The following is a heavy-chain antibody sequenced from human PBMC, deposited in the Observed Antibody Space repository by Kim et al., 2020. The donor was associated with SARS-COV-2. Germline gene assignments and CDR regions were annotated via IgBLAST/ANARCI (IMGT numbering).Heavy chain of an antibody. CDR1: GFTFSSYA. Sequence: GGSLRLSCAASGFTFSSYAMSWVRQAPGKGLEWVSAISGSGGSTYYADSVKGRFTISRDNSKNTLYLQMNSLRAEDTAVYYCAKDRYQLLGPYYYYMDVWGKGTTVTVSS. CDR2: ISGSGGST. D-gene: IGHD2-2*01. J-gene: IGHJ6*03. V-gene: IGHV3-23*01. CDR3: AKDRYQLLGPYYYYMDV.